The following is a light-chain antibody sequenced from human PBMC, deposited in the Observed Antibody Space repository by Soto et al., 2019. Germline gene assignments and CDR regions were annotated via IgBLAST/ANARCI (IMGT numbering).Light chain of an antibody. CDR1: SSNIGEGYN. CDR3: ATWDDSLNGPV. J-gene: IGLJ3*02. V-gene: IGLV1-44*01. CDR2: SNN. Sequence: QSVLTQPPSVSGAPGQRVTISCTGSSSNIGEGYNVHWYQQLPGAAPKLLVYSNNKRPSGVPDRFSGSKSGTSASLAISGLQSEDEADYHCATWDDSLNGPVFGGGTKLTVL.